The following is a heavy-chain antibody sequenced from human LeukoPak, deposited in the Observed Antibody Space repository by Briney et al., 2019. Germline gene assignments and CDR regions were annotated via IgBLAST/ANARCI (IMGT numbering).Heavy chain of an antibody. V-gene: IGHV1-69*01. CDR2: IIPIFGTA. CDR3: ARNRLEIATITSGFDY. D-gene: IGHD5-24*01. J-gene: IGHJ4*02. CDR1: GGTFISYA. Sequence: ASVKVSCKASGGTFISYAISWVRQAPGQGLEWMGGIIPIFGTANYAQKFQGRVTITADESTSTAYMELSSLRSEDTAVYYCARNRLEIATITSGFDYWGQGTLVTVSS.